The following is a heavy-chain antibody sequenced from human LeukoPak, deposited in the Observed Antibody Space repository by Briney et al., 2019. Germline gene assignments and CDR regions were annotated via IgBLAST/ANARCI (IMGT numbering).Heavy chain of an antibody. D-gene: IGHD3-9*01. Sequence: GGSLRLSCAASGFTFSDYYMSWIRQAPGKGLEWVSYISSSGSTIYYADSVKGRFTISRDNAKNSLYLQMNSLRAEDTAVYYCARDMHYDILTGYYTLLDYWGQGTLVTVSS. CDR3: ARDMHYDILTGYYTLLDY. V-gene: IGHV3-11*01. CDR1: GFTFSDYY. J-gene: IGHJ4*02. CDR2: ISSSGSTI.